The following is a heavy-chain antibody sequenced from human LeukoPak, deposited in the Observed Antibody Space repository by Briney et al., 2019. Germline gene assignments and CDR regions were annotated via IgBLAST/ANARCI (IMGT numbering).Heavy chain of an antibody. V-gene: IGHV4-4*07. J-gene: IGHJ4*02. D-gene: IGHD2-2*02. CDR1: GGSISSYY. CDR2: IETSGNT. CDR3: AREGGNIVVVPAAITYFDY. Sequence: SETLSLTCTVSGGSISSYYWSWIRQPAGKGLEWIGRIETSGNTNYKPSLKSRVTMSVDTSKSQFSLKLSSVTAADTAVYYCAREGGNIVVVPAAITYFDYWGQGTLVTVSS.